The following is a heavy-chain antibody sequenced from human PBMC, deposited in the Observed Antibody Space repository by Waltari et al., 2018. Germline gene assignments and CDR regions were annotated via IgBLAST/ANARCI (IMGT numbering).Heavy chain of an antibody. CDR1: GDSVSSTYW. CDR2: VHGSGRT. J-gene: IGHJ5*02. D-gene: IGHD2-15*01. Sequence: QLQLQESGPGLVKPSGTLSLSCAVSGDSVSSTYWWSWVRQSPQKGLEWIGQVHGSGRTNYNPSFASRLTMSLDTSNNQFSLKVTSATAADTAVHYCARDRGRGLYLDTWGPGTLVTVSP. CDR3: ARDRGRGLYLDT. V-gene: IGHV4-4*02.